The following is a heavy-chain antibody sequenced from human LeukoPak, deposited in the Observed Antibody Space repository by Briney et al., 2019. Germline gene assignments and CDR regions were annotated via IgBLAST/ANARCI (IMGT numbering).Heavy chain of an antibody. CDR3: ARETAMDYYSYYMDV. CDR1: GGSISSYY. J-gene: IGHJ6*03. D-gene: IGHD5-18*01. CDR2: IYYSGST. Sequence: SQTLSLTCTVSGGSISSYYWSWIRQPPGKGLEWIGYIYYSGSTNYKPSLESRVTISVDTSKNQFSLKLRSVTAADTAMYYCARETAMDYYSYYMDVWGKGTTVTVSS. V-gene: IGHV4-59*01.